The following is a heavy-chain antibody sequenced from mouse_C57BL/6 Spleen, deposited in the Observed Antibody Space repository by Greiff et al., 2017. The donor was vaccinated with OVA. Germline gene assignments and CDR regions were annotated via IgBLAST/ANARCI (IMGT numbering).Heavy chain of an antibody. J-gene: IGHJ1*03. CDR2: ISDGGSYT. V-gene: IGHV5-4*03. Sequence: EVKVEESGGGLVKPGGSLKLSCAASGFTFSSYAMSWVRQTPEKRLEWVATISDGGSYTYYPDNVKGRFTISRDNAKNNLYLQMSHLKSEDTAMYYCARGGYGNYWYFDVWGTGTTVTVSS. CDR1: GFTFSSYA. CDR3: ARGGYGNYWYFDV. D-gene: IGHD2-1*01.